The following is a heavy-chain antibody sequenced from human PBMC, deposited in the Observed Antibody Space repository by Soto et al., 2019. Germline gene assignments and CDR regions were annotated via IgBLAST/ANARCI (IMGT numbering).Heavy chain of an antibody. Sequence: GGSLRLSCAAPGFTFSSYAMHWVRQAPGKGLEWVAVISYDGSNKYYADSVKGRFTISRDNSKNTLYLQMNSLRAEDTAVYYCARGVVVTAIGYYYYGMDVLCPGTTVTVSS. CDR2: ISYDGSNK. D-gene: IGHD2-21*02. V-gene: IGHV3-30-3*01. CDR3: ARGVVVTAIGYYYYGMDV. J-gene: IGHJ6*02. CDR1: GFTFSSYA.